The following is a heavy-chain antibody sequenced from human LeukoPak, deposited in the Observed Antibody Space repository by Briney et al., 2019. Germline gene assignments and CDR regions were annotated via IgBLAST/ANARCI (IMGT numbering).Heavy chain of an antibody. D-gene: IGHD4-17*01. V-gene: IGHV4-30-4*01. J-gene: IGHJ6*02. CDR1: GGSISSGDYY. CDR3: ARDPTVTSYYYYYGMDV. Sequence: SQTLSLTCTVSGGSISSGDYYWSWIRQPPGKGLEWIGYIYYSGSTYYNPSLKSRVTISVDTSKNQFSLKLSSVTAADTAVYYCARDPTVTSYYYYYGMDVWGQGTTVTVSS. CDR2: IYYSGST.